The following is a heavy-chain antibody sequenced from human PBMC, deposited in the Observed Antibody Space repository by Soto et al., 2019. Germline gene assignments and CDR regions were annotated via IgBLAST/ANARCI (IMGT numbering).Heavy chain of an antibody. CDR1: GFTFTMYW. Sequence: LRLSCAASGFTFTMYWMHWVRQAPGKGLVWVSRVNSDGTGTTYADSVKGRFTVSRDNAKNTLYLQIDSLRVEDTAVYYCVRGDPGYSYGKLDLWGQGTLVTVSS. V-gene: IGHV3-74*01. D-gene: IGHD5-18*01. CDR2: VNSDGTGT. CDR3: VRGDPGYSYGKLDL. J-gene: IGHJ5*02.